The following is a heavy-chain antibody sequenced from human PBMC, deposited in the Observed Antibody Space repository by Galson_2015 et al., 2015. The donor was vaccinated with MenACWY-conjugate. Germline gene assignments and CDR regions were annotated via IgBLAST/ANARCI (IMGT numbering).Heavy chain of an antibody. Sequence: SVKVSCKASGYTFTSYYMHWVRQAPGQGLEWMGIINPSGGSTSYAQKIQGRVTMTRDTSTSTVYMELSSLRSEDTAVYYCALRTPYGDSSGYYSIPNAFDIWGQGTLVTVSS. D-gene: IGHD3-22*01. V-gene: IGHV1-46*01. CDR1: GYTFTSYY. CDR2: INPSGGST. CDR3: ALRTPYGDSSGYYSIPNAFDI. J-gene: IGHJ4*02.